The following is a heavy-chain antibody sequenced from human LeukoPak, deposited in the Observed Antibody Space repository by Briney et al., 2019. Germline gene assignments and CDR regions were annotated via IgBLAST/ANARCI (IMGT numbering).Heavy chain of an antibody. CDR1: GFTFSSYV. J-gene: IGHJ4*02. CDR2: ISYEGSNE. D-gene: IGHD1-7*01. CDR3: AKMGELVLDY. V-gene: IGHV3-30*18. Sequence: GGSLRLSCAASGFTFSSYVMHWVRQAPGKGLEWVAIISYEGSNEYYADSVKGRFTISRDNSKNTLYLQMNSLRVEDTAVYYCAKMGELVLDYWGQGTLVTVSS.